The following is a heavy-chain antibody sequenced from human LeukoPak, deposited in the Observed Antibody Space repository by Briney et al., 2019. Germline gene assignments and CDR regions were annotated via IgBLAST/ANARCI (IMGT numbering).Heavy chain of an antibody. J-gene: IGHJ6*03. CDR1: GYTFTSYG. V-gene: IGHV1-18*01. D-gene: IGHD5-18*01. Sequence: GASVKVSCKASGYTFTSYGISWVRQAPGQGLEWMGWISAYNGNTNYAQKLQGRVTMTTDTSTSTAYMELRSLRSDDTAVYYCAVRRGYSYGLHYYYYYYMDVWGKGTTVTVS. CDR2: ISAYNGNT. CDR3: AVRRGYSYGLHYYYYYYMDV.